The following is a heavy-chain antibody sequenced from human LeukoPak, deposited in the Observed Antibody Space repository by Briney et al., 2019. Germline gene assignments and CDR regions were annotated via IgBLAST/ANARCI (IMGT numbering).Heavy chain of an antibody. CDR2: MNPNSGNT. CDR3: ARGREFNDAFDI. CDR1: GYTFTSYD. J-gene: IGHJ3*02. Sequence: ASVRVSCKASGYTFTSYDINWVRQATGQGLEWMGWMNPNSGNTGYAQKFQGRVTITRNTSISTAYMELSSLRSEDTAVYYCARGREFNDAFDIWGQGTMVTVSS. V-gene: IGHV1-8*03.